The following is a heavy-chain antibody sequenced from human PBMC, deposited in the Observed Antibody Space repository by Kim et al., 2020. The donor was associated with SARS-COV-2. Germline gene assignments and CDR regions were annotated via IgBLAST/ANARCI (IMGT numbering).Heavy chain of an antibody. CDR1: GFAFSGSA. CDR3: ARDFASVYGSPSLHY. Sequence: GGSLRLSCAASGFAFSGSAMHWVRRAPGGGLEWVALISYDGDRKFYGDSVKGRFSISRDNSKNTVFLQLNSLTFNDTGVYYCARDFASVYGSPSLHYWGQGTLVTVSS. CDR2: ISYDGDRK. J-gene: IGHJ4*02. V-gene: IGHV3-30*03. D-gene: IGHD3-10*01.